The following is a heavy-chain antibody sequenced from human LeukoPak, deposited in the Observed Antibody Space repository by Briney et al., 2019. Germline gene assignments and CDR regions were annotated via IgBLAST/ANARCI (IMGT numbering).Heavy chain of an antibody. Sequence: GGSLRLSCAASGFTFDDYAMHWVRQAPGKGLEWVSGISWNSGSIGYADSVKGRFTISRGNAKNSLYLQMNSLRAEDTALYYCAKDKNAWIQDAFDIWGQGTMVTVSS. D-gene: IGHD5-18*01. J-gene: IGHJ3*02. V-gene: IGHV3-9*01. CDR2: ISWNSGSI. CDR1: GFTFDDYA. CDR3: AKDKNAWIQDAFDI.